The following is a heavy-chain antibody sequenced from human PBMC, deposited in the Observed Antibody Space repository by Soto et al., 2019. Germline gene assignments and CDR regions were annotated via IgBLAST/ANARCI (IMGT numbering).Heavy chain of an antibody. D-gene: IGHD2-15*01. J-gene: IGHJ6*02. CDR3: ARGGGPYCSGGSCYLGHYGMDV. CDR1: GFTFSSYA. V-gene: IGHV3-23*01. CDR2: ISGSGGST. Sequence: PGGSLRLSCAASGFTFSSYAMSWVRQAPGKGLEWVSAISGSGGSTYYADSVKGRFTISRDNSKNTLYLQMNSLRAEDTAVYYCARGGGPYCSGGSCYLGHYGMDVWGQGTTVTVSS.